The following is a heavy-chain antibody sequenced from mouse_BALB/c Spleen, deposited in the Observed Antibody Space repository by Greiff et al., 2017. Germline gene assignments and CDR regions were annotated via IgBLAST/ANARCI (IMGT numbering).Heavy chain of an antibody. CDR3: ARKGVFYAMDY. J-gene: IGHJ4*01. CDR1: GFNIKDTY. V-gene: IGHV14-3*02. Sequence: EVQLQESGAELVKPGASVKLSCTASGFNIKDTYMHWVKQRPEQGLEWIGRIDPANGNTKYDPKFQGKATITADTSSNTAYLQLSSLTSEDTAVYYCARKGVFYAMDYWGQGTSVTVSS. CDR2: IDPANGNT.